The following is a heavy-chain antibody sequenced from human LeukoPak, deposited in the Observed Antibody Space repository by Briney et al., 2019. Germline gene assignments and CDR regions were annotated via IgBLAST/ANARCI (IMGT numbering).Heavy chain of an antibody. D-gene: IGHD4-17*01. CDR2: ISGGGKTT. J-gene: IGHJ4*02. Sequence: GGSLRLSCAASGFTFNNYAMNWVRQAPGKGLEWVSSISGGGKTTYYADSAKGRFTISGDNSQNTLYLQMNSLRAEDTAVYYCARDYADYVGYFFFDYWGQGTLVTVSS. CDR1: GFTFNNYA. CDR3: ARDYADYVGYFFFDY. V-gene: IGHV3-23*01.